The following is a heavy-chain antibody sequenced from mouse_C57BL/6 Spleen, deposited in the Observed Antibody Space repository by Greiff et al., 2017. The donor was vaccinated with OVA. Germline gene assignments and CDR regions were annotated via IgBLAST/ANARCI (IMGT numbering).Heavy chain of an antibody. D-gene: IGHD2-3*01. Sequence: QVQLQQSGAELVRPGASVTLSCNASGYTFTDYEMHWVKQTPVHGLEWIGAIDPETGGTAYNQKFKGKAILTADKSSSTAYMELRSLTSEDSAVYYCTREGLKVTYYFDYWGQGTTLTVSS. CDR2: IDPETGGT. J-gene: IGHJ2*01. V-gene: IGHV1-15*01. CDR3: TREGLKVTYYFDY. CDR1: GYTFTDYE.